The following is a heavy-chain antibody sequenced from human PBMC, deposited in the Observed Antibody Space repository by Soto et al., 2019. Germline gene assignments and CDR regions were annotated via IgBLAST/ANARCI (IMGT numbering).Heavy chain of an antibody. D-gene: IGHD6-13*01. Sequence: GGSLRLSCAASGFTFSSHAMHWVRQAPGKGLEWVAIISYDGSTIFYADSVKGRLTISRYNSKNTLYLQMNSLRAEDTAVYYCAKDLLAAAGTGGDYYYGMDVWGQGTTVTAP. CDR3: AKDLLAAAGTGGDYYYGMDV. CDR2: ISYDGSTI. CDR1: GFTFSSHA. J-gene: IGHJ6*02. V-gene: IGHV3-30-3*01.